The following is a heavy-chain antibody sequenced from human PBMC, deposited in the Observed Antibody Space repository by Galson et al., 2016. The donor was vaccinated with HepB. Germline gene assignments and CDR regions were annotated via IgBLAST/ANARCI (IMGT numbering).Heavy chain of an antibody. CDR3: ASGLNGLLSPDQS. CDR1: GYTFTGYY. CDR2: FNPNSGAT. V-gene: IGHV1-2*02. J-gene: IGHJ5*02. Sequence: QSGAEVKKPGESLKISCKASGYTFTGYYIHWVRQAPGQGLEWMAWFNPNSGATNHAQQFQGRVTMTRDTTISTAYMELSRLRSDDTAVYYCASGLNGLLSPDQSWGRGTLVTVSS. D-gene: IGHD1-1*01.